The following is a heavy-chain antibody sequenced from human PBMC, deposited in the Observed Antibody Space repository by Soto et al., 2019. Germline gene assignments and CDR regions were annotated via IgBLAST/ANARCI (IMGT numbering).Heavy chain of an antibody. V-gene: IGHV3-30*04. CDR1: GFSFTHYT. CDR2: MSYDGTNE. D-gene: IGHD4-17*01. J-gene: IGHJ4*02. Sequence: LRLSCAASGFSFTHYTINWVRQAPGKGLEWVAVMSYDGTNEYYADSVKGRFTISRDNSKSTVYLQMNSLRAEDTAVYYCARWTTEMGFDYWGQGTLVTVSS. CDR3: ARWTTEMGFDY.